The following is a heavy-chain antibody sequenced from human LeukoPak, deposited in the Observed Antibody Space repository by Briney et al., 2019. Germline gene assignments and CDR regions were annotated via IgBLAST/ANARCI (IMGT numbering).Heavy chain of an antibody. D-gene: IGHD6-13*01. J-gene: IGHJ4*02. CDR1: GGSFSGYY. Sequence: SETLSLTCAVYGGSFSGYYWSWIRQPPGKGLEWIGEINHSGSTNYNPSLKSRVTISVDTSKNQFSLKLSSVTAADTAVYYCAREVNSSTWRPLDFWGQGTLVTVSS. V-gene: IGHV4-34*01. CDR3: AREVNSSTWRPLDF. CDR2: INHSGST.